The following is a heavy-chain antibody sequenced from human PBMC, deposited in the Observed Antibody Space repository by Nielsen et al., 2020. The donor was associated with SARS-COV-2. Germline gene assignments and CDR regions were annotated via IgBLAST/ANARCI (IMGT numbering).Heavy chain of an antibody. V-gene: IGHV3-21*01. J-gene: IGHJ6*02. D-gene: IGHD6-19*01. CDR3: ARDPSSGWYVYYYGMDV. Sequence: GESLKISCAASGFTFSSYSMNWVRQAPGKGLEWVSSISSSSSYIYYADPVKGRFTISRDNAKNSLYLQMNSLRAEDTAVYYCARDPSSGWYVYYYGMDVWGQGTTVTVSS. CDR1: GFTFSSYS. CDR2: ISSSSSYI.